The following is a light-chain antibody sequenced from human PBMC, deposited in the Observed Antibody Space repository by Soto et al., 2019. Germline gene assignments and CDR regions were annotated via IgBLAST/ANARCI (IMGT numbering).Light chain of an antibody. CDR2: LGS. CDR3: MQALQTPLT. J-gene: IGKJ4*01. V-gene: IGKV2-28*01. CDR1: QSLLHSNGYNY. Sequence: DIVMTQSPLSLPVTPGEPASISCRSSQSLLHSNGYNYLDWYLQKPGQSPQLLIYLGSNRASGVPDMFSGSGSGTDVTLKISRVEAEDVGVYYCMQALQTPLTFGGGTKGEIK.